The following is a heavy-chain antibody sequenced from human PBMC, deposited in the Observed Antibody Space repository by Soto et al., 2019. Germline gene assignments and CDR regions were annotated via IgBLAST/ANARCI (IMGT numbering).Heavy chain of an antibody. D-gene: IGHD3-22*01. CDR1: GGSFSGYY. CDR3: ARGPPRGDSSDPAYYFDY. J-gene: IGHJ4*02. CDR2: INHSGST. V-gene: IGHV4-34*01. Sequence: PSETLSLTCAVYGGSFSGYYWSWIRQPPGKGLEWIGEINHSGSTNYNPSLKSRVTISVDTSKNQFSLKLSSVTAADTAVYYCARGPPRGDSSDPAYYFDYWGQGTLVTVSS.